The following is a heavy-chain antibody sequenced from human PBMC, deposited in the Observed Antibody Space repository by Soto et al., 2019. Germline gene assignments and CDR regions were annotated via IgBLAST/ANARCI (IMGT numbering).Heavy chain of an antibody. CDR2: INPNGGST. CDR3: ARGGPGAVAGLGAFDI. V-gene: IGHV1-46*01. D-gene: IGHD6-19*01. Sequence: QVQLVQSGAEVKKPGASVKVSCKASGYTFTSYYIHWVRQAPGQGLEWMGIINPNGGSTNYAQNIQGRVTMTRDTSTTTVYMELGSLRSEDTAVYYCARGGPGAVAGLGAFDIWGQGTMVTVSS. J-gene: IGHJ3*02. CDR1: GYTFTSYY.